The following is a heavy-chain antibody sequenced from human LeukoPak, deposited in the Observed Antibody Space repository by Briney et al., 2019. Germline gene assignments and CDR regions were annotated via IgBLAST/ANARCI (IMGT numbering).Heavy chain of an antibody. CDR3: ARAQTVTTYNDAFDI. J-gene: IGHJ3*02. CDR2: INPSGGST. CDR1: GYTFTSYY. Sequence: ASVKVSCKASGYTFTSYYMHWVRQAPGQGLEWMGIINPSGGSTSYAQKFQGRVTMTRDMSTSTVYMELISLRSEDTAVYYCARAQTVTTYNDAFDIWGQGTMVTVSS. V-gene: IGHV1-46*01. D-gene: IGHD4-17*01.